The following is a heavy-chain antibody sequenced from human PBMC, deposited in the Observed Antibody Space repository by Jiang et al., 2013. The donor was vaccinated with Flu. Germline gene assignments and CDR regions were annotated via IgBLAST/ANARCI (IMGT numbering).Heavy chain of an antibody. J-gene: IGHJ4*02. D-gene: IGHD3-3*01. CDR1: GFTFGSYT. CDR2: ITASGGRK. CDR3: AKDASDFYSGYPDS. Sequence: VQLVESGGGLVQPGGSLRLSCAASGFTFGSYTMSWVRQAPGKGLEWVSTITASGGRKGYAESVKGRFTISRDKGKNSLYLQMNSLRPEDTAVYYCAKDASDFYSGYPDSWGQG. V-gene: IGHV3-23*04.